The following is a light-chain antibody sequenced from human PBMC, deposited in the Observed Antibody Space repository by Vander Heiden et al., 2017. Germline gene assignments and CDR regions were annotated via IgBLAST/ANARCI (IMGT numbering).Light chain of an antibody. CDR3: CAYAGSFRV. J-gene: IGLJ1*01. Sequence: QSALTQPRSGSGSPGLSVSSSCTGSSSDVGGYIYGSRHQQHPAQAPNLMSYDVKKSPAGDPYRGSGSKSYNTASMTIPGAEAEDEDDYHCCAYAGSFRVFGTGTKVTVL. V-gene: IGLV2-11*01. CDR2: DVK. CDR1: SSDVGGYIY.